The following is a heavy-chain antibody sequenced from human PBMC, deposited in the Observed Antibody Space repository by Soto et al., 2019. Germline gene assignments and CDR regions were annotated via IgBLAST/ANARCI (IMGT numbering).Heavy chain of an antibody. Sequence: QVQVVQSGVEVRRPGSSVKVSCKASGDTFKNCVISWVRQAPGQGLEWMGGIIPLFGTTDFAQRFQGRLTITTDESTTTSYMEVSRLRSVDTATYYCAAELGFGKLSVVWCQG. J-gene: IGHJ6*02. V-gene: IGHV1-69*01. CDR2: IIPLFGTT. CDR1: GDTFKNCV. D-gene: IGHD3-10*01. CDR3: AAELGFGKLSVV.